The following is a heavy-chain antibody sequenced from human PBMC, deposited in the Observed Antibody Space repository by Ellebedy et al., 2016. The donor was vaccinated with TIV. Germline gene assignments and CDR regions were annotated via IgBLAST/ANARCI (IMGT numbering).Heavy chain of an antibody. V-gene: IGHV3-23*01. Sequence: PGGSLRLSCAASGFTFGSYGMTWVRQAPGQGLEWVAGVSGSGTSTYYVDSVKGRFTISRDNSKNTVYLQMNGLRVDDTAVYYCARYSSSEVFTSYSFDYWGQGTLVAVSS. CDR2: VSGSGTST. CDR3: ARYSSSEVFTSYSFDY. J-gene: IGHJ4*02. D-gene: IGHD5-18*01. CDR1: GFTFGSYG.